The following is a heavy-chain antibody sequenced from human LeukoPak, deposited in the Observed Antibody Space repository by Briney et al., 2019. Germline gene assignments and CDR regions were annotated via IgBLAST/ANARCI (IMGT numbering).Heavy chain of an antibody. V-gene: IGHV3-23*01. Sequence: GGSLRLSCAASGFTFSSYAMGWVRQAPGKGLEWVSTFSCCGGSTDYADSVKGRFTISRDNSKSMLDLQMNSLRAEDTAVYYCAKGKTGSYYSGFDYWGQGTLVSVSS. CDR3: AKGKTGSYYSGFDY. CDR1: GFTFSSYA. J-gene: IGHJ4*02. D-gene: IGHD1-26*01. CDR2: FSCCGGST.